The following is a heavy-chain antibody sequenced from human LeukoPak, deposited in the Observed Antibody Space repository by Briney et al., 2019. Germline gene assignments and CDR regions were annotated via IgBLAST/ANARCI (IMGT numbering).Heavy chain of an antibody. CDR2: INSDGSST. Sequence: GGSLRLSCAASGFTFSSYWMHWVRQAPGKGLVWVSRINSDGSSTSYADSVKGRFTISRDNAKNTLYLQMNSLRAEDTAVYYCARDGGGSGTPYYYYYMDVWGKGTTVTISS. J-gene: IGHJ6*03. CDR3: ARDGGGSGTPYYYYYMDV. CDR1: GFTFSSYW. D-gene: IGHD3-10*01. V-gene: IGHV3-74*01.